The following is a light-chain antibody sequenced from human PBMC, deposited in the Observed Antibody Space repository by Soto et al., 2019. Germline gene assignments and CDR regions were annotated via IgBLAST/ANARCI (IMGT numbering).Light chain of an antibody. J-gene: IGKJ1*01. CDR3: QQYNSYPWT. V-gene: IGKV1-5*03. CDR2: KAS. CDR1: QSISSW. Sequence: DIQMTQSPSTLSASVGDRVTITCRASQSISSWLAWYQQKPGKAPKLLIYKASSLESGVPSRFSGSGSGTEFTLTISSLQPDDFATYYCQQYNSYPWTFGQGTKVELK.